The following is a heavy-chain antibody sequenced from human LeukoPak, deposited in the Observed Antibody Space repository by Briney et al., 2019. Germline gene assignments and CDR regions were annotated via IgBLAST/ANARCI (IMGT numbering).Heavy chain of an antibody. V-gene: IGHV5-51*01. CDR2: IYPGDSDT. CDR1: GYSFSSQW. J-gene: IGHJ4*02. CDR3: ARHGILTGHYVGGIDY. D-gene: IGHD3-9*01. Sequence: GESLKISCKGSGYSFSSQWIGWVRQMPGKGLEWMGIIYPGDSDTRYSPSFQGQVTISADKSISTAYLQWSSLKASDTAMYYCARHGILTGHYVGGIDYWGQGTLVTVS.